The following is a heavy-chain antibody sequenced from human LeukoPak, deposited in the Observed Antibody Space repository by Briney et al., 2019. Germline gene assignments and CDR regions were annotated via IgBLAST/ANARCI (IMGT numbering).Heavy chain of an antibody. D-gene: IGHD3-10*01. Sequence: GGSLRLSCAASGFTVSSNYMSWVRQAPGKGLEWVSVIYSGGSTYYADSVKGRFTISRDNSKNTLYLQMDSLRAEDTAVYYCARDTRGFGETDWGQGTLVTVSS. J-gene: IGHJ4*02. V-gene: IGHV3-53*01. CDR1: GFTVSSNY. CDR2: IYSGGST. CDR3: ARDTRGFGETD.